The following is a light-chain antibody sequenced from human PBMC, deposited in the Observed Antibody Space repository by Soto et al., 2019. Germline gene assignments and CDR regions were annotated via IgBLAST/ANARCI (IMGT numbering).Light chain of an antibody. CDR1: SSDVGLYDY. V-gene: IGLV2-14*01. J-gene: IGLJ2*01. CDR2: AIS. Sequence: QSALTQPASVSGSPGQSLTISCTGTSSDVGLYDYVSWYQQHPGKAPRLIIYAISDRPSGVSDRFSGSKSGNTASLAISGLQAEVEADDYCSSYATSTAFLFGGGTKLTVL. CDR3: SSYATSTAFL.